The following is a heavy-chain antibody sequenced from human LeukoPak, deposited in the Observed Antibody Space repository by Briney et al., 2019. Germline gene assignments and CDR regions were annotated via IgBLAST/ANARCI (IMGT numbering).Heavy chain of an antibody. J-gene: IGHJ3*02. Sequence: PSETLSLTCAVYGGSFSGYYWSWLPQPPGQGLEGIGEINHSRSTNYHPSLKSRVTISADTSKNQFSLTLSSVTAADTAVYYCARGGRPQPSGAFDIWGHGTMVTVSS. V-gene: IGHV4-34*01. CDR3: ARGGRPQPSGAFDI. CDR1: GGSFSGYY. D-gene: IGHD3-10*01. CDR2: INHSRST.